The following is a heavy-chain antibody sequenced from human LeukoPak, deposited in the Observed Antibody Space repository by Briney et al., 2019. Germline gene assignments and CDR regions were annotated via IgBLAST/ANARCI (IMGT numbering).Heavy chain of an antibody. CDR3: ARTVGATTEIDY. CDR2: IYYSGST. J-gene: IGHJ4*02. D-gene: IGHD1-26*01. V-gene: IGHV4-59*08. CDR1: GGSMNSYY. Sequence: SETLSLTCSVSGGSMNSYYWSWIRQSPGKGLEWIGYIYYSGSTNCNPSLKSRVTISVDTSKNQFSLKLSSVIAADTAVYYCARTVGATTEIDYWGQGTLVTVSS.